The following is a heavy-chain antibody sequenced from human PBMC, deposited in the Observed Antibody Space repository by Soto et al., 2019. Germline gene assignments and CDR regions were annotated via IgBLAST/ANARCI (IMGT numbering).Heavy chain of an antibody. D-gene: IGHD6-13*01. Sequence: GGSLRLSCAASGFTFSSYSMNWVRQAPGKGLEWVSYISSATTTIYYADSVKGRFTISRDNAKNSLYLQMNSLRADDTAVYYCARGIAAAGPMLDYWGQGTLVIVSS. CDR3: ARGIAAAGPMLDY. V-gene: IGHV3-48*01. J-gene: IGHJ4*02. CDR1: GFTFSSYS. CDR2: ISSATTTI.